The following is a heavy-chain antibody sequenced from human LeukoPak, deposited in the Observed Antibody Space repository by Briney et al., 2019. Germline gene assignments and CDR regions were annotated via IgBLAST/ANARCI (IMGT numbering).Heavy chain of an antibody. Sequence: GGSLRLSCAASGFTFSSYAMSWVRQAPGKGLEWVSAISGSGGSTYYADSVKGRFTTSRDNSKNTLYLQMNSLRAEDTAVYYCATNALYYDFWSGYRTGFDYWGQGTLVTVSS. CDR2: ISGSGGST. D-gene: IGHD3-3*01. CDR3: ATNALYYDFWSGYRTGFDY. V-gene: IGHV3-23*01. J-gene: IGHJ4*02. CDR1: GFTFSSYA.